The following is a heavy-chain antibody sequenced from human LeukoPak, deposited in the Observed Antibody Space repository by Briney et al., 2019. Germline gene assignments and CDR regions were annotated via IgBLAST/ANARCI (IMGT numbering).Heavy chain of an antibody. J-gene: IGHJ6*02. CDR2: ISSSGSTI. V-gene: IGHV3-48*03. Sequence: GGSLRLSCAASGFTFSSYEMNWVRQAPGKGLEWVSYISSSGSTIYYADSVKGRFTISRDNAKNSLYLQTNSLRAEDTAVYYCAREPPLGDFWSGQLFYYYYGMDVWGQGTTVTVSS. D-gene: IGHD3-3*01. CDR1: GFTFSSYE. CDR3: AREPPLGDFWSGQLFYYYYGMDV.